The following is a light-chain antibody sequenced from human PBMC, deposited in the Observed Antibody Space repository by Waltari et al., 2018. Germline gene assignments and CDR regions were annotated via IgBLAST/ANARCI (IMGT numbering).Light chain of an antibody. CDR3: SSYTSSTTPLYV. Sequence: QSALTQPASVSGSPGQSITISCTGTSSDVSNYKYVSWYQHHPGKAPKVMIYDVSQRPSGVSNRFSGSKSGNTASLTISGLQAEDEADYYCSSYTSSTTPLYVLGTGTKVTVL. CDR1: SSDVSNYKY. CDR2: DVS. V-gene: IGLV2-14*03. J-gene: IGLJ1*01.